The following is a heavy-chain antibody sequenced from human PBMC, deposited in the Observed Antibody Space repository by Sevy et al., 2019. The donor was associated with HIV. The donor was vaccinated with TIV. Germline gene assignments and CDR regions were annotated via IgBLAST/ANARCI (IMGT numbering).Heavy chain of an antibody. CDR1: GGSISSNNYY. Sequence: SETLSLTCTVFGGSISSNNYYWGWIRQPPGKGLEWIANILYSGSTYYNPSLKSRVSISVDRSNNQLSLKLSSVTAAGPGVFYGGGAGWGGGGGACFDPWGQGTPVTVSS. V-gene: IGHV4-39*01. D-gene: IGHD3-16*01. CDR3: GGAGWGGGGGACFDP. J-gene: IGHJ5*02. CDR2: ILYSGST.